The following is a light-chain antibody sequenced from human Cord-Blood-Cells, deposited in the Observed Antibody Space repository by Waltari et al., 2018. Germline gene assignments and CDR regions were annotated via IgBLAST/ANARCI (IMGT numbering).Light chain of an antibody. CDR3: SSYTSSSTLV. V-gene: IGLV2-14*01. Sequence: QSALTQPASVSGPPGQSITISCTGTSSHVGGYKDVSWYQQHPGKAPKLMIYDVSKRPSGVSNRFSGSKSGNTASLTISGLQAEDEADYYCSSYTSSSTLVFGGGTKLTVL. J-gene: IGLJ3*02. CDR2: DVS. CDR1: SSHVGGYKD.